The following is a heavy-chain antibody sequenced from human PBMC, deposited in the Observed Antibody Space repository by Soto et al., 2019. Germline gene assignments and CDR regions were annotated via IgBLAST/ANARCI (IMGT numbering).Heavy chain of an antibody. CDR3: ARCREEKSSSVQYYFDY. D-gene: IGHD3-10*01. V-gene: IGHV3-21*01. CDR2: ISSSSSYI. J-gene: IGHJ4*02. Sequence: EVQLVESGGGLVKPGGSLRLSCAASGFTFSSYSMNWVRQAPGKGLEWVSSISSSSSYIYYADSVKGRFTISRDNAKNSLYRQMNGLRAEDTAVYYCARCREEKSSSVQYYFDYWGQGTLVTVSS. CDR1: GFTFSSYS.